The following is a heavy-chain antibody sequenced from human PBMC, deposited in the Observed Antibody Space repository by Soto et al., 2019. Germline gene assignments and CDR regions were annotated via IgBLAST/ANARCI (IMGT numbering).Heavy chain of an antibody. Sequence: PGGSLRLSCAASGFTFSSYSMNWVRQAPGKGLEWVSSISSSSYIYYADSVKGRFTISRDNAKNSLYLQMNSLRAEDTAVYYCARDKYCGGDCYQTLDYWGQGTLVTVSS. J-gene: IGHJ4*02. D-gene: IGHD2-21*02. CDR1: GFTFSSYS. CDR3: ARDKYCGGDCYQTLDY. V-gene: IGHV3-21*01. CDR2: ISSSSYI.